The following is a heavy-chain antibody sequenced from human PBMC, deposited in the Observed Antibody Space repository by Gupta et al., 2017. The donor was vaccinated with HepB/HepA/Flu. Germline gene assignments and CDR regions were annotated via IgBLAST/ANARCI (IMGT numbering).Heavy chain of an antibody. CDR2: IYPGDSDT. CDR3: ARLGRYCSSTSCYHYYYYYMDV. CDR1: GYSFTSYW. D-gene: IGHD2-2*01. Sequence: EVQLVQSGAEVKKPGESLKISCKGSGYSFTSYWIGWVRQMHGKGLAWMGIIYPGDSDTRYSPSFQGQVTISADKSISTAYLQWSSLKASDTAMYYCARLGRYCSSTSCYHYYYYYMDVWGKGTTVTVSS. V-gene: IGHV5-51*01. J-gene: IGHJ6*03.